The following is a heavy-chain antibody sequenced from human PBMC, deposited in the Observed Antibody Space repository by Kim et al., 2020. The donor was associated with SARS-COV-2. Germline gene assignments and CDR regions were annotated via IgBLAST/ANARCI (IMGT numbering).Heavy chain of an antibody. Sequence: GGSLRLSCAASGFTFSSYGMHWVRQAPGKGLEWVAVIWNDGSNKYYADSAMGRFTISRDNSKNTLYLQMNSLRAEDTAVYDCARELFRFLEWPRCFDYWGQGTLVTVSS. CDR1: GFTFSSYG. CDR3: ARELFRFLEWPRCFDY. CDR2: IWNDGSNK. J-gene: IGHJ4*02. V-gene: IGHV3-33*01. D-gene: IGHD3-3*01.